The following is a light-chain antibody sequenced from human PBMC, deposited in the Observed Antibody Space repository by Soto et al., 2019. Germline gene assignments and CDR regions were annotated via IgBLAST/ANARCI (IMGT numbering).Light chain of an antibody. CDR2: DAS. V-gene: IGKV3-11*01. CDR3: QQRSNWLT. J-gene: IGKJ4*01. CDR1: QSVGSY. Sequence: EIVLTQSPATLSLSPGERATLSCRASQSVGSYLAWYQQKPGQAPRLLIYDASNRATGIPARFSGSGSGTDFTLTISGLEPEDFAVYFCQQRSNWLTFGGGTKVEIK.